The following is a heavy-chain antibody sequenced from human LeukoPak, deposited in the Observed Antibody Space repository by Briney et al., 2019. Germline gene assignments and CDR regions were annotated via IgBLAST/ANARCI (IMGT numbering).Heavy chain of an antibody. D-gene: IGHD1-26*01. CDR2: INPNSGGT. J-gene: IGHJ5*01. V-gene: IGHV1-2*02. CDR1: EYIFTGYY. Sequence: ASVKVSCKASEYIFTGYYMHWVRQAPGQGPEWMGWINPNSGGTNYAQKFQGSVTMTRDTSISTVYMELSRLRSDDTAVYYCARASGSYWWFDSWGQGTLVTVSS. CDR3: ARASGSYWWFDS.